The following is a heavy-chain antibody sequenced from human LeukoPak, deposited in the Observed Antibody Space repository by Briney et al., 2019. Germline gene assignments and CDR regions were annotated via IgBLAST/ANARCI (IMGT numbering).Heavy chain of an antibody. CDR2: IKQDGSEK. CDR1: GFTFSSYW. D-gene: IGHD6-6*01. CDR3: ARDPPYSGSHASATSIDY. Sequence: GGSLRLSCAASGFTFSSYWMSRVRQAPGKGLEWVANIKQDGSEKYYVDSVKGRFTISRDNAKNSLCLQMNSLRAEDTAVYYCARDPPYSGSHASATSIDYWGQGTLVTVSS. V-gene: IGHV3-7*01. J-gene: IGHJ4*02.